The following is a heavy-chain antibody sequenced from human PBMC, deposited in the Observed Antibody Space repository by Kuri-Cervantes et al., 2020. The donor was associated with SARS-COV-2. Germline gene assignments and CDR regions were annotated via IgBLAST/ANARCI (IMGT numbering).Heavy chain of an antibody. Sequence: GESLKISLAASGFTFSSYGMHWVRQAPGKGPEWVAVIWYDGSNKYYANSVKGRFTISRDNSKNTLYLQMNSLRAEDTAVYYCARDPKYYYDSSGYCRAWFFDYWGQGTMVTVSS. CDR1: GFTFSSYG. CDR3: ARDPKYYYDSSGYCRAWFFDY. V-gene: IGHV3-33*01. D-gene: IGHD3-22*01. CDR2: IWYDGSNK. J-gene: IGHJ4*02.